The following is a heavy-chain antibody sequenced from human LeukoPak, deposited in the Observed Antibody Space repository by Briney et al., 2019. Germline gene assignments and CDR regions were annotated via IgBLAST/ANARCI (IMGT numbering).Heavy chain of an antibody. J-gene: IGHJ4*02. Sequence: GGSLRLSCAASGFTVSRNYMSWVRQAPGKGLEWVSVSYSGGDTYYPDSVKGRFTVSRDNPKNTVYLQMNGLRAEDTAVYFCARSPVLDRNDWSFADWGQGTLVTVSS. CDR3: ARSPVLDRNDWSFAD. D-gene: IGHD1-1*01. V-gene: IGHV3-53*01. CDR2: SYSGGDT. CDR1: GFTVSRNY.